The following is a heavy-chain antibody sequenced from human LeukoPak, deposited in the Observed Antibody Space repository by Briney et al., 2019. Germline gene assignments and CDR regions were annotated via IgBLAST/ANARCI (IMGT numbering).Heavy chain of an antibody. D-gene: IGHD2-2*01. CDR2: INPNSGGT. CDR1: GYTFTGYY. V-gene: IGHV1-2*02. Sequence: ASVKVSCKASGYTFTGYYMHWVRQAPGQELEWMGWINPNSGGTNYAQKFQGRVTMTMDTSISTAYMELSRLRSDDTAVYYCARVKNQLPSPWGFDPWGQGTLVTVSS. CDR3: ARVKNQLPSPWGFDP. J-gene: IGHJ5*02.